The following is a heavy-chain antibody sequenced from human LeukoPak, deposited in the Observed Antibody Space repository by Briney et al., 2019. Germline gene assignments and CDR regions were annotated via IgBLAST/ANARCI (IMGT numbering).Heavy chain of an antibody. CDR2: IYTSGST. D-gene: IGHD3-10*01. J-gene: IGHJ4*02. CDR1: GGSISSGTYY. CDR3: STGMLRGLAPVFLDY. V-gene: IGHV4-61*02. Sequence: PSETLSLTCTVSGGSISSGTYYWSWIRQPAGKGLEWIGRIYTSGSTNYNPSLKSRVTISVDTSKNQFSLSLRSVTAADTAVYYCSTGMLRGLAPVFLDYWGQGTLVTVSS.